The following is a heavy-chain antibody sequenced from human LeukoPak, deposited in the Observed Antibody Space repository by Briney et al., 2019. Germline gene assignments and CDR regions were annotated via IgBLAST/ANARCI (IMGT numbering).Heavy chain of an antibody. Sequence: ASVKVSCKASGYTITSYYMDRVRQAPGQGLEWMGMSNPSGGSTSYAQKFQGRVTMTRDTSTSTVYMELSSLRSEDTAVYYCAGATVTTNSEYFQHWGQGTLVTVSS. CDR2: SNPSGGST. D-gene: IGHD4-17*01. J-gene: IGHJ1*01. CDR3: AGATVTTNSEYFQH. CDR1: GYTITSYY. V-gene: IGHV1-46*01.